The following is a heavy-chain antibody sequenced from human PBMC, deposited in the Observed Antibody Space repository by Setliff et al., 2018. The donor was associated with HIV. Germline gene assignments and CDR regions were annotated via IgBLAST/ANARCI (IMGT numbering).Heavy chain of an antibody. V-gene: IGHV4-39*01. D-gene: IGHD3-3*02. CDR3: ARGRALGV. CDR2: IYYSGST. Sequence: SETLSLTCNVSGGSINSSSYYWGWIRQPPGKGLEWIGSIYYSGSTYYNPSLKSRLTISVDTSKNQLSLKLSSVTAADTAVYYCARGRALGVWGQGTMVTVSS. CDR1: GGSINSSSYY. J-gene: IGHJ3*01.